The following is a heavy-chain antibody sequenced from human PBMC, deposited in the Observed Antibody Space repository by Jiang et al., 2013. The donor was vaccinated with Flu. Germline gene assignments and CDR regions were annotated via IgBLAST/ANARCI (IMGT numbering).Heavy chain of an antibody. CDR2: ISGHNGNT. J-gene: IGHJ4*02. V-gene: IGHV1-18*04. Sequence: SGAEVKKPGTSVKVSCEASGYTFTNYGISWVRQAPGQGPEWMGWISGHNGNTRYAQRFQGRITMTTDTSTSTAYMDLRSLRSDDTAVYYCVRDRLSSSVTRRGFDYWGQGTLVTVSS. D-gene: IGHD2-21*02. CDR1: GYTFTNYG. CDR3: VRDRLSSSVTRRGFDY.